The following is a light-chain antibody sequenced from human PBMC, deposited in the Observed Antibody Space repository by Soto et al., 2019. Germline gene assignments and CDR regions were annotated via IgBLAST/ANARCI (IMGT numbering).Light chain of an antibody. CDR1: QRITNNF. CDR2: GAS. Sequence: EIVLTQSPVTLSLSPGERATLSCRASQRITNNFLAWFQQKSGLAPRLLIYGASTRASGVPDRFSGGGSGKDFVLTSSRLEPEDFAVYYCQQYGRSPFTFGQGTKLQIK. J-gene: IGKJ2*01. CDR3: QQYGRSPFT. V-gene: IGKV3-20*01.